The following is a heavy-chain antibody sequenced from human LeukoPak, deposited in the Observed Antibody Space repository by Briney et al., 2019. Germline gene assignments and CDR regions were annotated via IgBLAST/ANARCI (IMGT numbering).Heavy chain of an antibody. CDR1: GGSISSYY. V-gene: IGHV4-59*01. CDR2: IYYSGST. Sequence: SETLSLTCTVSGGSISSYYWSWIRQPPGKGLEWIGYIYYSGSTNYNPSLKSRVTISVDTSKNLFSLKLSSVTAADTAVYYCARESSGWRAFDIWGQGTMVTVSS. CDR3: ARESSGWRAFDI. D-gene: IGHD6-19*01. J-gene: IGHJ3*02.